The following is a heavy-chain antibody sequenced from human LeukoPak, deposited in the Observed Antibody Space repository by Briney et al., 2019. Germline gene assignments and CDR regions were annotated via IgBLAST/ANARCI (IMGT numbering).Heavy chain of an antibody. CDR2: IYYSGST. Sequence: PSETLSLTCTVSGGSISSSSYYWGWIRQPPGKGLEWIGSIYYSGSTYYNPSLKSRVTISVDTSKNQFPLKLSSVTAADTAVYYCACPYYYDSSGYYSGNYWGQGTLVTVSS. CDR1: GGSISSSSYY. J-gene: IGHJ4*02. CDR3: ACPYYYDSSGYYSGNY. V-gene: IGHV4-39*06. D-gene: IGHD3-22*01.